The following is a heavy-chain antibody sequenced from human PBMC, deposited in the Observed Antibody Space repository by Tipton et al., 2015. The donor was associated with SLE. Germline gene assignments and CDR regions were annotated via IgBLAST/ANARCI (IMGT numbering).Heavy chain of an antibody. CDR3: ARGRVIITIFGVVQGDAFDI. J-gene: IGHJ3*02. D-gene: IGHD3-3*01. CDR2: ISSSSSYI. CDR1: GFTFSSYS. Sequence: GSLRLSCAASGFTFSSYSMNWVRQAPGKGLEWVSSISSSSSYIYYADSVKGRFTISRDNAKNSLYLQMNSLRAEDTAVYYCARGRVIITIFGVVQGDAFDIWGQGTMVTVSS. V-gene: IGHV3-21*01.